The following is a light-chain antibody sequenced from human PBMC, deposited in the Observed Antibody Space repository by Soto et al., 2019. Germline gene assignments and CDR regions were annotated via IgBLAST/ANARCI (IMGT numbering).Light chain of an antibody. CDR3: QQRSDWPST. J-gene: IGKJ4*01. Sequence: EIVLTQSPATLSLSPGDRATLSCRASQSVGTYFAWSPQKPGQAPRLLIYDSSNRATGIPARFSGSGSGTDVTLTISSLEPEDFAVYYCQQRSDWPSTFGGGTKVEIK. CDR1: QSVGTY. V-gene: IGKV3-11*01. CDR2: DSS.